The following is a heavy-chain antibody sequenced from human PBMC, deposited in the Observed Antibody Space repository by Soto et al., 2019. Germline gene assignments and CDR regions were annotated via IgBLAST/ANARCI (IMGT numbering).Heavy chain of an antibody. CDR3: PTTKTGGGLDY. CDR1: GGTFSSYA. J-gene: IGHJ4*02. CDR2: IIPIFGTA. D-gene: IGHD3-10*01. V-gene: IGHV1-69*12. Sequence: QVQLVQSGAEVKKPGSSVKVSCKASGGTFSSYAISWVRQAPGQGLEWMGGIIPIFGTANYAQEFQGRVTINANESTSTAYMELSSLRSKDSAVHYCPTTKTGGGLDYWGQGTLVTVSS.